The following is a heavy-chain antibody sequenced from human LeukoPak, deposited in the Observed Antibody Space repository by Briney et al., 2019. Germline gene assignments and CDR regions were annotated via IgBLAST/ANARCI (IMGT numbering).Heavy chain of an antibody. V-gene: IGHV1-69*01. CDR1: GRTFNNIA. J-gene: IGHJ4*02. CDR2: IIPMSGTA. D-gene: IGHD3-3*01. CDR3: ASPVKYYDTWSGYPPFDY. Sequence: SMKVSCNASGRTFNNIAISWVRQAPGQGLEWVGCIIPMSGTANYAQKFQGRVTITADESTSTAYMELSSLRSEDTAIYYCASPVKYYDTWSGYPPFDYWGQGTLVTVSS.